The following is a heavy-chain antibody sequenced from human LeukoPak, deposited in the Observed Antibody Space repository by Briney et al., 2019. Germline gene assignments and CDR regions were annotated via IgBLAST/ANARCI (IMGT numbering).Heavy chain of an antibody. J-gene: IGHJ4*02. CDR3: ATYGDYGYY. D-gene: IGHD4-17*01. CDR2: INSDGSST. V-gene: IGHV3-74*01. Sequence: GGSLRLSCAASGFTFSSYWMHWVRQAPGKGLVWVSRINSDGSSTNYADSVKGRFTISRDNAKNTLYLEMNSLRAEDTAVYYCATYGDYGYYWGQGTLVTVSS. CDR1: GFTFSSYW.